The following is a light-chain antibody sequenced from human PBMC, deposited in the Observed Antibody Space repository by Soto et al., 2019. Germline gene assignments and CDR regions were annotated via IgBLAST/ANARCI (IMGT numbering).Light chain of an antibody. CDR1: QSISTW. CDR2: KAS. CDR3: QQYNTYWT. V-gene: IGKV1-5*03. Sequence: DIQMTQSPSTLSASVGDRVTTICRASQSISTWLAWYQQKPGKAPKLLIYKASTLESGVPSRFSGSGSGTEFTLTISSLQPDDFATYYCQQYNTYWTFGQGTKVDIK. J-gene: IGKJ1*01.